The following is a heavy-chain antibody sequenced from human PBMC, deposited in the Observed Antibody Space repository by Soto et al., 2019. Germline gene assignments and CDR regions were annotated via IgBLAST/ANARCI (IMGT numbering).Heavy chain of an antibody. J-gene: IGHJ1*01. CDR3: ARADSSGYYSEYFQH. D-gene: IGHD3-22*01. CDR2: INPNSGGT. V-gene: IGHV1-2*04. CDR1: GYTFTGYY. Sequence: GASVKVSCKASGYTFTGYYMHWVRQAPGQGLEWMGWINPNSGGTNYAQKFQGWVTMTRDTSISTAYMELSRLRSDDTAVYYCARADSSGYYSEYFQHWGQGTLVTVSS.